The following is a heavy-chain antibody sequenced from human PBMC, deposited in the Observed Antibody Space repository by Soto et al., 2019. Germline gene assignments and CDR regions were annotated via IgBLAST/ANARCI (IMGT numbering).Heavy chain of an antibody. CDR2: IKSKSDGATT. D-gene: IGHD6-13*01. CDR1: GFNFTNAW. V-gene: IGHV3-15*07. Sequence: EVQLLESGGGLVKPGGSLRLSCAASGFNFTNAWMNWVRQTPGKGLEWVGSIKSKSDGATTDDAAPVKGRFTISRVDSRNTLYLQMNSLKTEDTAVYYCTTNPGQCGSSWFEWSSFKIWGQGTMVTVSS. J-gene: IGHJ3*02. CDR3: TTNPGQCGSSWFEWSSFKI.